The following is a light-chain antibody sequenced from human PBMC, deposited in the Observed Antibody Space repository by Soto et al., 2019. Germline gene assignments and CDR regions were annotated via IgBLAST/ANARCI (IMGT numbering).Light chain of an antibody. CDR1: QSISSW. J-gene: IGKJ1*01. CDR2: KAS. V-gene: IGKV1-5*03. Sequence: DIQMTQSPSTLSASVGDRVTITCRASQSISSWLAWYQQRPGKAPNLLIYKASNLESGVPSRFSGSGSGTEFTLTISSLQPDDVANYYCQQYNSYWTFGQGTQVEIK. CDR3: QQYNSYWT.